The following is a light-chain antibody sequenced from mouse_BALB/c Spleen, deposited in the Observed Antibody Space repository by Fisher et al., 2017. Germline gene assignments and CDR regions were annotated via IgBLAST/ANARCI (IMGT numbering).Light chain of an antibody. V-gene: IGKV4-74*01. CDR2: YTS. Sequence: IVITQSTAIMSASLGERVTMTCRASSSVSSRYLHWYQQKSGASPKLWIYYTSNLASGVPARFSGSGSGTSYSLTISSMEAEDAATYYCHQYHRSPYTFGGGAKLEIK. CDR1: SSVSSRY. CDR3: HQYHRSPYT. J-gene: IGKJ2*01.